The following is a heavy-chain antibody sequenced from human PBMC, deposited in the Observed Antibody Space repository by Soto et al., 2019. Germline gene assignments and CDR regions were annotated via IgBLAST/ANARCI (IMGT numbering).Heavy chain of an antibody. CDR3: ARILKIIGVVNQSWFDT. CDR2: SHYSGST. Sequence: SETLSLTCTVSGGSINSGDYYWAWVRQHPGKGLEWIGYSHYSGSTYYNPSLRSRLTIAVDTSRNQFSLNLSSVTAADTAVYFCARILKIIGVVNQSWFDTWGQGTLVTVSS. V-gene: IGHV4-31*03. D-gene: IGHD3-3*01. J-gene: IGHJ5*02. CDR1: GGSINSGDYY.